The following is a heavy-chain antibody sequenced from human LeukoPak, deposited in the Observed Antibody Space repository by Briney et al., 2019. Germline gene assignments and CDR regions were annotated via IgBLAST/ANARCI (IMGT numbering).Heavy chain of an antibody. Sequence: SGPTLVKPTQTLTLTCTFSGFSLSTSGVGVGWIRQPPGKALEWLALIYWNDDKRYSPSLKSRLTITKDTSKNQVVLTMTNMDPVDTATYYCAHRYCGGDCNDAFDIWGQGTMVTVSS. CDR2: IYWNDDK. J-gene: IGHJ3*02. V-gene: IGHV2-5*01. CDR1: GFSLSTSGVG. D-gene: IGHD2-21*01. CDR3: AHRYCGGDCNDAFDI.